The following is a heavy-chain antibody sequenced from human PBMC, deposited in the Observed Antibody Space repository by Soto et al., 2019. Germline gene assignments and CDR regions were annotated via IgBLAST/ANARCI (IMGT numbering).Heavy chain of an antibody. D-gene: IGHD5-12*01. Sequence: QVQLVQGGSEVKKPESSVKVSCKAPGGTFSTYAISWVRQAPGQGLEWMGGIIAMFDTASYAKRFQDRLTXPXHESXTTAXXXXXXXGXEDTXVYXXXXGXQLWLRRISDGYSGWGQGTLVT. CDR3: XXGXQLWLRRISDGYSG. CDR1: GGTFSTYA. V-gene: IGHV1-69*05. CDR2: IIAMFDTA. J-gene: IGHJ1*01.